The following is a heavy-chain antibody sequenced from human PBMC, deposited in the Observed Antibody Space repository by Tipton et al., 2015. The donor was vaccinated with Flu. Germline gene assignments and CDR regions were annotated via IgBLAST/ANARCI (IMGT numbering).Heavy chain of an antibody. V-gene: IGHV4-39*07. J-gene: IGHJ3*02. CDR2: IYYSGST. D-gene: IGHD5-24*01. CDR1: GGSISSSSYY. Sequence: TLSLTCTVSGGSISSSSYYWGWIRQPPGKGLEWIGSIYYSGSTYYNPSLKSRVTISVDTSKNQFSLKLSSVTAADTAVYYCARQPRWPWDAFDIWGQGTTVTVSS. CDR3: ARQPRWPWDAFDI.